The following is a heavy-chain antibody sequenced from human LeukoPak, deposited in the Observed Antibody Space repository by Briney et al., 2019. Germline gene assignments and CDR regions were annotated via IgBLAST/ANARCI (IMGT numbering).Heavy chain of an antibody. J-gene: IGHJ3*02. D-gene: IGHD2-15*01. V-gene: IGHV3-11*01. CDR1: GFTFSDYY. CDR2: ISCSGSAM. CDR3: ARVVYCSGGSCHIFAFDI. Sequence: GGSLRLSCAVSGFTFSDYYMGWIRQTPGKGLEWVSYISCSGSAMFYADSVKGRFTISRDNAKNSLYLQLNSLRAEDSAVYYCARVVYCSGGSCHIFAFDIWGRGTMVTVSS.